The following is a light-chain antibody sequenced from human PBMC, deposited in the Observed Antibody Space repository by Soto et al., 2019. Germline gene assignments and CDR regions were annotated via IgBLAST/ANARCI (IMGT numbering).Light chain of an antibody. CDR1: QSISSW. CDR2: KAS. J-gene: IGKJ3*01. CDR3: QQYDSYPFT. Sequence: ITESPSTLSACVGDTDSITCRASQSISSWLAWYQQKPGKAPKLLIYKASSLESGVPSRFSGSGSGTEFTLTISSLQPDDFATYYCQQYDSYPFTLGPGTKVDIK. V-gene: IGKV1-5*03.